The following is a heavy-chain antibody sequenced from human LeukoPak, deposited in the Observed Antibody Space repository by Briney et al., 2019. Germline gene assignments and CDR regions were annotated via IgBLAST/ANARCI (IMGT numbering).Heavy chain of an antibody. J-gene: IGHJ4*02. Sequence: SETLSLTCSVSGGSLSSDSYYWGWVRQPPGRGLEWLGSIYSGGTTYYNPSLKSRVTISVDTSKNQFSLKLTSVTAADAAAYYCARHSRNCSGGYCYLYYWGQGTLVTVSS. V-gene: IGHV4-39*01. CDR1: GGSLSSDSYY. CDR2: IYSGGTT. CDR3: ARHSRNCSGGYCYLYY. D-gene: IGHD2-15*01.